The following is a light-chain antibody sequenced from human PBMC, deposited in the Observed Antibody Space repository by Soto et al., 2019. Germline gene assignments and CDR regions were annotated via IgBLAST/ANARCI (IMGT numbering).Light chain of an antibody. J-gene: IGKJ4*01. CDR1: QSVDSK. V-gene: IGKV3D-15*01. Sequence: EIVMTQSPATLSVSPGERAIFSCRASQSVDSKLAWYQQKLGQAPRLLIYDVSTRATGIPARFSGSGSGTEFTLTISSLQSEDFAIYYCQQYYVWNTFGGGTKV. CDR3: QQYYVWNT. CDR2: DVS.